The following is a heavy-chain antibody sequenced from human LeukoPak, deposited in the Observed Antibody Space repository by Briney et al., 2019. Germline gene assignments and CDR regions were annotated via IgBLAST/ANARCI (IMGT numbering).Heavy chain of an antibody. J-gene: IGHJ4*02. CDR2: ISGGGT. Sequence: QTGRSLRLSCAASGFTVGSNEVGWVRQAPGKGLEWVSSISGGGTYCADSRKGRFTISRDNPKNTRQLQMHRWRAEATAVYDCKRGMVLKNIAVTTSCRCHCDYAGQGTLVTVSS. V-gene: IGHV3-38-3*01. D-gene: IGHD2-2*01. CDR3: KRGMVLKNIAVTTSCRCHCDY. CDR1: GFTVGSNE.